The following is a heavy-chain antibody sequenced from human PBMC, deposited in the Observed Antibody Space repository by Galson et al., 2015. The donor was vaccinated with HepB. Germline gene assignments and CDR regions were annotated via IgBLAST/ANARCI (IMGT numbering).Heavy chain of an antibody. CDR2: IYTSGST. CDR3: ASGGYRRSHGMDV. CDR1: GGSISSGSYY. D-gene: IGHD3-22*01. Sequence: TLSLTCIVSGGSISSGSYYWSWIRQPAGKGLEWIGRIYTSGSTYYNPSLKSRVTISVDTSKNQFSLKLSSVTAADTAVYYCASGGYRRSHGMDVWGQGTTVTVSS. J-gene: IGHJ6*02. V-gene: IGHV4-61*02.